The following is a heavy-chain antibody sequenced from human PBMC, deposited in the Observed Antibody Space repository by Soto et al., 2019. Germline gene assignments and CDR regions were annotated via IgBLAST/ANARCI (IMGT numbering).Heavy chain of an antibody. J-gene: IGHJ4*02. CDR3: ARGEQYSGRIFDY. D-gene: IGHD1-26*01. CDR2: TYYRSKWYN. CDR1: GDSVSSNSAA. V-gene: IGHV6-1*01. Sequence: QVQLQQSGPGLVKPSQTLSVTCGISGDSVSSNSAAWNWLRQSPSRGLEWLGRTYYRSKWYNDYAVSVESRITINPDTSKSHFSPQLNFVTPEDTAVYFCARGEQYSGRIFDYWGQGTLVTVSS.